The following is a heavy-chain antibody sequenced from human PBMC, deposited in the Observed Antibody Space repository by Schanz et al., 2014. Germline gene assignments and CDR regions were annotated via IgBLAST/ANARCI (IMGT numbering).Heavy chain of an antibody. CDR1: GFAFRSYA. CDR2: ILYDGSNK. Sequence: QVQLVESGGGVVQPGRSLRLSCAASGFAFRSYAMHWVRQAPGKGLEWVAVILYDGSNKYYADSVRGRFAISRDNSKNTLYLEMNSLRAEDTAVYYCARDPYSASYFPSPPLYGLDVWGQGTTVTVSS. J-gene: IGHJ6*02. CDR3: ARDPYSASYFPSPPLYGLDV. D-gene: IGHD1-26*01. V-gene: IGHV3-30*03.